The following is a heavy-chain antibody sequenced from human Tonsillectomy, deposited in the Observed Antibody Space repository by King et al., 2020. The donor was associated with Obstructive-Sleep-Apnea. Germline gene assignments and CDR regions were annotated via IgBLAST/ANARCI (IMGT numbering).Heavy chain of an antibody. J-gene: IGHJ2*01. V-gene: IGHV3-64D*06. CDR3: SCRDGYNYVGWYFDL. D-gene: IGHD5-24*01. CDR2: ISSNGNST. Sequence: VQLVEFGGGLVQPGGSLRLSCSASGFTFSIYAMHWVRQAPGKGLAYVSAISSNGNSTYYADSVKGRFTISRDNSKNTLYLQMSSLRPEDTAVYYCSCRDGYNYVGWYFDLWGRGTLVTVSS. CDR1: GFTFSIYA.